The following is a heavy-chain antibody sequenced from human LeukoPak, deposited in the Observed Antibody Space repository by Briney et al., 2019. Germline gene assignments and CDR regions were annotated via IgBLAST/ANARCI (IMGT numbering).Heavy chain of an antibody. J-gene: IGHJ4*02. Sequence: ASVKVSCKASGGTFSSYAISRVRQAPGQGLEWMGGIIPIFGTANYAQKFQGRVTITADESTSTAYMELSSLRSEDTGVYYCARDLGGSYRFAYWGQGNLVTVSS. CDR3: ARDLGGSYRFAY. CDR2: IIPIFGTA. V-gene: IGHV1-69*13. CDR1: GGTFSSYA. D-gene: IGHD1-26*01.